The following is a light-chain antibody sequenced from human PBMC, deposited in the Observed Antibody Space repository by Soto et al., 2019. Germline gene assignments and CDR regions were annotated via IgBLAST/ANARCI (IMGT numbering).Light chain of an antibody. CDR2: DAS. CDR1: QSISHF. CDR3: QQYTNYPRP. V-gene: IGKV1-5*01. Sequence: IPVTKSASTLSASLGARFTITCLASQSISHFLAWYQQKPGKVPKLLIYDASNLGSGVPSRFSGSGSGTDFTLTISSLQPDDFTTYYCQQYTNYPRPFGQGTKLDI. J-gene: IGKJ1*01.